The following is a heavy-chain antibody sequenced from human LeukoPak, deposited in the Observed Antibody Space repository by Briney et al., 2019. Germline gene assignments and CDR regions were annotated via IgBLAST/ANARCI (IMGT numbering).Heavy chain of an antibody. J-gene: IGHJ4*02. CDR1: GFTFSSYG. Sequence: PGGSLRLSCAASGFTFSSYGMNWVRQARGKGLEWVSSITSSSSKIYYADSVKGRFTISRDNAKNSLYLQMNTLRAEDTAVYYCARSYSSSRGTFDYWGQGTLVTVSS. V-gene: IGHV3-21*01. D-gene: IGHD6-6*01. CDR3: ARSYSSSRGTFDY. CDR2: ITSSSSKI.